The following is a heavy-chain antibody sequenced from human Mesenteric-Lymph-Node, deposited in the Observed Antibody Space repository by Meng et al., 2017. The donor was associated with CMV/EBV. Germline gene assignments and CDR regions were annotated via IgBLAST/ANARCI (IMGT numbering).Heavy chain of an antibody. CDR1: GFTFSSYG. CDR2: IRYDGSNK. J-gene: IGHJ3*02. D-gene: IGHD6-13*01. Sequence: GESLKISCAASGFTFSSYGMHWVRQAPGKGLEWVAFIRYDGSNKYYADSVKGRFTISRDNSKNTLYLQMNSLRAEDTAVYYCARDRSSSWFDAFDIWGQGTMVTVSS. V-gene: IGHV3-30*02. CDR3: ARDRSSSWFDAFDI.